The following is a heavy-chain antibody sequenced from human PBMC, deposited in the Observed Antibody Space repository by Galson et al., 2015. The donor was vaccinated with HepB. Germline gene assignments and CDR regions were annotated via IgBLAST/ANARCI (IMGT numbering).Heavy chain of an antibody. CDR1: GYSFTDYW. Sequence: QSGAEVKKPGESLKISCKVSGYSFTDYWIGWVRQMPGKGLEWMGMIYPGDSDIRYSPSFQGQVTISADKSITTLYLQVNSLRTEDTAVYYCVKDGEGEVVVAARTYYFDYWGQGTLVTVSS. D-gene: IGHD2-15*01. CDR3: VKDGEGEVVVAARTYYFDY. V-gene: IGHV5-51*01. CDR2: IYPGDSDI. J-gene: IGHJ4*02.